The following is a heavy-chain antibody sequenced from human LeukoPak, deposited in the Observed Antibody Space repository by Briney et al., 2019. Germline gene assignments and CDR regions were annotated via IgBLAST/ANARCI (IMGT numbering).Heavy chain of an antibody. CDR3: ARRYCSGGSCYSEYYYFDY. V-gene: IGHV2-70*01. J-gene: IGHJ4*02. Sequence: ESGPTLLYPTPTHTLTCTFFGFALRTNGMCVSWIRQPPAKAQETLSPQDWDEDEYYTASLKTGLTISRDTSKNQVVLTMTNMVPVDTARYYCARRYCSGGSCYSEYYYFDYWGQGTLVTVSS. D-gene: IGHD2-15*01. CDR2: QDWDEDE. CDR1: GFALRTNGMC.